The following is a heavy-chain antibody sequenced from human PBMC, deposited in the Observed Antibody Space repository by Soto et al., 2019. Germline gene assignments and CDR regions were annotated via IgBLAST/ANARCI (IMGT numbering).Heavy chain of an antibody. CDR3: ARHLTGLDP. Sequence: QVQLQESGPGLVKPSETLSLTCTVSGGSISSFYWSWIRQPPGKGLGYIGYIHYSGSTNYSPSLKSRVTISLDTSKNHFSLKLTSVTAADTAVYYCARHLTGLDPWGQGTLVTVSS. CDR2: IHYSGST. V-gene: IGHV4-59*08. CDR1: GGSISSFY. J-gene: IGHJ5*02.